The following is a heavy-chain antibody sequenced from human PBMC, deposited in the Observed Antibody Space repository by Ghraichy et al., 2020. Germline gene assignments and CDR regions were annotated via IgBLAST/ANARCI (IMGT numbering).Heavy chain of an antibody. CDR1: GGSISRSSHY. CDR2: IYYSGST. CDR3: ATLFRELSIDDYFYYMDV. J-gene: IGHJ6*03. D-gene: IGHD3-10*01. V-gene: IGHV4-39*01. Sequence: SETLSLTCTVSGGSISRSSHYWGWIRQPPGDGLEWIWSIYYSGSTYYNPSLKSRVTLSLYTSQHQFSLKMSSVTAADTAVYYCATLFRELSIDDYFYYMDVWGKGTTVTVSS.